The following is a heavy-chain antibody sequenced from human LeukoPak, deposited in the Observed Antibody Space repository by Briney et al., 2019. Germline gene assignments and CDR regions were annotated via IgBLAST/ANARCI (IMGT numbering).Heavy chain of an antibody. CDR2: IYYSGSS. J-gene: IGHJ4*02. D-gene: IGHD6-13*01. CDR1: GGSISGYH. Sequence: SETLSLTCNVSGGSISGYHWSWIRQPPGKGLEWLGYIYYSGSSNYNPSLKSRVTISADTSKNQFSLKLSSVTAADTAVYYCARMVYSSSWYFDYWGQGTLVTVSS. V-gene: IGHV4-59*12. CDR3: ARMVYSSSWYFDY.